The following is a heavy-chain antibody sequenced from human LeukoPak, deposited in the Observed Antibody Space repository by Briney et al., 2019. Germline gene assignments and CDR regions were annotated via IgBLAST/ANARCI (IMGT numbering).Heavy chain of an antibody. CDR2: IYHSGST. D-gene: IGHD3-22*01. J-gene: IGHJ4*02. V-gene: IGHV4-39*07. Sequence: SETLSLTCTVSGGSISTSGYYWGWVRQPPGKGLEWIGEIYHSGSTNCNPSLKSRVTISVDKSKNQFSLKLSSVTAADTAVYYCARENYDSSGYYFDYWGQGTLVTVSS. CDR1: GGSISTSGYY. CDR3: ARENYDSSGYYFDY.